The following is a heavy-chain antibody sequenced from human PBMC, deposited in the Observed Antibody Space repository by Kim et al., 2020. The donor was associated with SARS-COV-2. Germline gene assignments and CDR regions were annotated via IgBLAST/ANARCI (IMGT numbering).Heavy chain of an antibody. V-gene: IGHV3-30*18. J-gene: IGHJ6*02. CDR2: ISYDGSNK. CDR3: AKARLQLAPPDYYYGMDV. CDR1: GFTFSSYG. D-gene: IGHD6-13*01. Sequence: GGSLRLSCAASGFTFSSYGMHWVRQAPGKGLEWVAVISYDGSNKYYADSVKGRFTISRDNSKNTLYLQMNSLRAEDTAVYYCAKARLQLAPPDYYYGMDVWGQGTTVTVSS.